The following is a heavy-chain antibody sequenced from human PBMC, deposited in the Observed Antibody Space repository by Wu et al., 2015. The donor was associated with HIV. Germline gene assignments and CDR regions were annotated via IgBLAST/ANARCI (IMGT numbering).Heavy chain of an antibody. CDR3: ARVGLVSSWLVQGNYYHSYLDV. J-gene: IGHJ6*03. D-gene: IGHD6-19*01. CDR2: MNPDSGDA. CDR1: GYTFTTFN. Sequence: QVQLLQSGAEVKQPGASVRVSCKTSGYTFTTFNLNWVRQAPGQGLEWMGWMNPDSGDAGYAQKFQGRVSITRTTSLSTAYLELSSLRSDDTAIYYCARVGLVSSWLVQGNYYHSYLDVWGKGTAVTVSS. V-gene: IGHV1-8*03.